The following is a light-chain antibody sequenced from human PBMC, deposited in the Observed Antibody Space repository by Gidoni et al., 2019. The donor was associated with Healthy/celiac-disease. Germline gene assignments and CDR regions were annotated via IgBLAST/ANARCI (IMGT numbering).Light chain of an antibody. CDR3: RQYNNWPPWT. CDR2: GAS. V-gene: IGKV3-15*01. Sequence: EIVMTHSPATLYVSPGERATLSCRASQSVSSNLAWYQQKPGQAPTLLIYGASTRATGIPARFSGSGSGTAFSLTISSLLSEDFAVYYCRQYNNWPPWTFGQGTKVEIK. CDR1: QSVSSN. J-gene: IGKJ1*01.